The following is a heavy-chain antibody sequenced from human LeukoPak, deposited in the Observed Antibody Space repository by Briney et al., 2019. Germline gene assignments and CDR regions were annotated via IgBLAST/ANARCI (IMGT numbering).Heavy chain of an antibody. CDR2: IKQDGSED. V-gene: IGHV3-7*01. D-gene: IGHD3-10*01. CDR3: ASTTGSYYPTFDS. J-gene: IGHJ4*02. Sequence: PGGSXXLXXAAXXXXXXSYWMSWVRQAPGKGLEWVANIKQDGSEDYYVDSVKGRFTISRDNAKNSLYLQMNSLRVEDTAMYYCASTTGSYYPTFDSWGQGTLVSVSS. CDR1: XXXXXSYW.